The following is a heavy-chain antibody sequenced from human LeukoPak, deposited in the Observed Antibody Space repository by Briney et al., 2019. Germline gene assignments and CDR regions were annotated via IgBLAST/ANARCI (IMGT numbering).Heavy chain of an antibody. CDR1: GGSISSSSYY. CDR2: IYYSGST. D-gene: IGHD5-18*01. Sequence: PSETLSLTCTVSGGSISSSSYYWGWIRQPPGKGLEWIGSIYYSGSTYYNPSLKSRVTISVDTSKNQFSLKLSSVTAADTAVYYCARYEAGYSYGYNWFDPWGQGTLVTVSS. J-gene: IGHJ5*02. CDR3: ARYEAGYSYGYNWFDP. V-gene: IGHV4-39*07.